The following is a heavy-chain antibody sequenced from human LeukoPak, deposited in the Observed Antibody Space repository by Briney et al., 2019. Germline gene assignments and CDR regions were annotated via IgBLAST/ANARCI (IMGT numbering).Heavy chain of an antibody. Sequence: PGGTLRLSCAASGFTFSNSAMNWLPQAPGKGLKWFSTISSSDAGTYYEDSVKGPFTISRDTSKNTLYLQMNSLRAEDTDVYYCAEAAGGSSDYWGQGTLVTVS. J-gene: IGHJ4*02. CDR1: GFTFSNSA. V-gene: IGHV3-23*01. CDR2: ISSSDAGT. D-gene: IGHD3-16*01. CDR3: AEAAGGSSDY.